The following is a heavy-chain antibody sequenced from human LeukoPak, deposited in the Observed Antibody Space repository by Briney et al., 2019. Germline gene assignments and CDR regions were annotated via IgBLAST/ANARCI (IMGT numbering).Heavy chain of an antibody. CDR3: AKYGNSGWVIDN. V-gene: IGHV4-59*08. CDR1: GGSVGSNY. D-gene: IGHD6-19*01. Sequence: SETLSLTCTVSGGSVGSNYWTWIRQPPGKGLEYIGYIYYTGATNYNPSLKSRVTISVDTSKNQFSLKMTSVTAADTAVYFCAKYGNSGWVIDNWGQGTLVTVSS. CDR2: IYYTGAT. J-gene: IGHJ4*02.